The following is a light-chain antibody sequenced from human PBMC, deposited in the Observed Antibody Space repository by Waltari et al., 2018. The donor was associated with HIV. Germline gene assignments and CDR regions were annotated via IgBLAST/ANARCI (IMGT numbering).Light chain of an antibody. CDR3: QQYYSTPLT. CDR1: QKVLYSFNNKNY. Sequence: DIVMTQSPHPVAVSLGERASISCKSSQKVLYSFNNKNYLAWYQEKPGQTPKLLIYWATTRETGVPDRSSGGASGSDFTLTISSLQAEDVAVYYCQQYYSTPLTFGGGTTVELK. J-gene: IGKJ4*01. CDR2: WAT. V-gene: IGKV4-1*01.